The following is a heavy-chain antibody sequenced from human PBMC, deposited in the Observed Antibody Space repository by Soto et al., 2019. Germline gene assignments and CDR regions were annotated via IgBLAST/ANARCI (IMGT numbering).Heavy chain of an antibody. CDR3: VGDWGPYWFDP. CDR1: GDSLNAGTNY. CDR2: IYDGGTT. J-gene: IGHJ5*02. D-gene: IGHD3-16*01. V-gene: IGHV4-61*01. Sequence: SETLSLTCTVSGDSLNAGTNYWNWVRQPPGKDLEWIGYIYDGGTTKYNLSLKSRATISQDTSKNQFSLEIRSVVPSDTAVYYCVGDWGPYWFDPWGQGILVTVSS.